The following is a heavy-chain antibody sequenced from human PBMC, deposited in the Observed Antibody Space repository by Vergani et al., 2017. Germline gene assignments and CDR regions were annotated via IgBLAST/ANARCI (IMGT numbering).Heavy chain of an antibody. CDR3: ARDPDIVVVPAAPYYYYYYGMVV. CDR1: GYPFTSYG. CDR2: ISAYNGNT. D-gene: IGHD2-2*01. Sequence: QVQLVQSGAEVKKPGASVKVSCKASGYPFTSYGISWVRQAPGQGLEWMGWISAYNGNTNYAQKLQGRVTMTTDTSTSTAYMELRSLRSDDTAVYYCARDPDIVVVPAAPYYYYYYGMVVWGQGTTVTVSS. V-gene: IGHV1-18*04. J-gene: IGHJ6*02.